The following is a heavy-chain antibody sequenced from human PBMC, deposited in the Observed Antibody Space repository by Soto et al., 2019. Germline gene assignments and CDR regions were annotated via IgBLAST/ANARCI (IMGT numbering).Heavy chain of an antibody. CDR3: ARDPGAMGDFDY. J-gene: IGHJ4*02. CDR2: IYYSGST. V-gene: IGHV4-59*01. CDR1: GGSISSYY. Sequence: SETLSLTCTVSGGSISSYYWSWIRQPPGKGLEWIGYIYYSGSTNYNPSLKSRVTISVDTSKNQFSLKLSSVTAADTAVYYCARDPGAMGDFDYWAQGTLDTGSS. D-gene: IGHD5-18*01.